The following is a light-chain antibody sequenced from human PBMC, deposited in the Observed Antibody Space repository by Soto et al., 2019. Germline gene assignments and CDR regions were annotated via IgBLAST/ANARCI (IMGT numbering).Light chain of an antibody. CDR3: AAWDDSLNGSV. CDR1: SSNIGSYT. V-gene: IGLV1-44*01. Sequence: QSVLTQPPSASGTPGQTVTVSCSGSSSNIGSYTVNWYQQLPGTAPKLVFYSNHQRPSGVPDRFSGSKSGTSASLAISGLQSEDEADYYCAAWDDSLNGSVFGSGTKVTVL. CDR2: SNH. J-gene: IGLJ1*01.